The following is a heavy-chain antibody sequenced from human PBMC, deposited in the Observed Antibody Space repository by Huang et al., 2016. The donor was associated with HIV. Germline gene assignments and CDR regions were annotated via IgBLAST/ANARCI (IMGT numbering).Heavy chain of an antibody. D-gene: IGHD6-19*01. CDR1: VLTFSSHA. J-gene: IGHJ4*02. V-gene: IGHV3-30*14. Sequence: QVHLVESGGGVVQPGRSLRLCCAASVLTFSSHALHWVRQTSCKGVMWVEVVSYAGIYIYFSGSVQGRFTISIENSSNTQYLEINNRSVEYSATYYCPRGCRVSDRCSGCYLAHVDYWGQGTLVTVSS. CDR3: PRGCRVSDRCSGCYLAHVDY. CDR2: VSYAGIYI.